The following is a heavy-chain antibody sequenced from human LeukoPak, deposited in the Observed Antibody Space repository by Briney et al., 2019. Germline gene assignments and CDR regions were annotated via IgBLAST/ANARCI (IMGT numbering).Heavy chain of an antibody. V-gene: IGHV3-23*01. CDR3: AKGAGSGSYSSPLLG. Sequence: PGGSLRLSCAASGFTFSSYAVSWVRKAPGKGLEWVSAISGSGGSTYYADSVKGRFTISRDASKNTLYLQMNSLRAEDTAVYYCAKGAGSGSYSSPLLGWGQGTLVTVSS. J-gene: IGHJ4*02. CDR2: ISGSGGST. D-gene: IGHD3-10*01. CDR1: GFTFSSYA.